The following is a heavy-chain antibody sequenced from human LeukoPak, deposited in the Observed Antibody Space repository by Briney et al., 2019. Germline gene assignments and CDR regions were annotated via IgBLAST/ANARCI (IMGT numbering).Heavy chain of an antibody. CDR2: INDGGSGK. CDR1: GFSFSTYW. CDR3: ARTYPGIALAGTFDY. J-gene: IGHJ4*02. V-gene: IGHV3-7*01. D-gene: IGHD6-19*01. Sequence: GGSLRLPCAASGFSFSTYWMGWVRQAPGKGLEWVANINDGGSGKYYVDSLEGRFTISRDNAKNSLYLQMSSLRAEDTAMYYCARTYPGIALAGTFDYWGQGTLVTVSS.